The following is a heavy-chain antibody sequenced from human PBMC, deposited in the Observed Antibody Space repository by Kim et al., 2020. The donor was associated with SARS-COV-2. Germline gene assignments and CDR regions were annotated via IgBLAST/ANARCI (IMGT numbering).Heavy chain of an antibody. J-gene: IGHJ6*02. Sequence: SETLSLTCTVSGGSISSSSYYWGWIRQPPGKGLEWIGSIYYSGSTYYNPSLKSRVTISVDTSKNQFSLKLSSVTAADTAVYYCYYYYGMDVWGQGTTVTVSS. CDR2: IYYSGST. CDR1: GGSISSSSYY. V-gene: IGHV4-39*07. CDR3: YYYYGMDV.